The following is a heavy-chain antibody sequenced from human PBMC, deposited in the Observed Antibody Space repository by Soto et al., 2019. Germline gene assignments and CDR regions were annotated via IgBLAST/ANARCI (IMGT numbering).Heavy chain of an antibody. Sequence: GGSLRLSWAASGFTFSSYAMHWVSQAPGKGLEWVAVISYDGSNKCYTDSVNVRFTISRDNSKNTLYLQMNSLRAEDTAVYSCARDVPNYDILPDYFDYWGQGTLVTVSS. D-gene: IGHD3-9*01. J-gene: IGHJ4*02. CDR2: ISYDGSNK. V-gene: IGHV3-30*04. CDR1: GFTFSSYA. CDR3: ARDVPNYDILPDYFDY.